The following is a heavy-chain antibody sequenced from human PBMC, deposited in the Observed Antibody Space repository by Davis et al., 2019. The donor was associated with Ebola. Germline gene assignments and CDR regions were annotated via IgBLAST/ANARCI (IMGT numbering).Heavy chain of an antibody. V-gene: IGHV3-48*02. Sequence: GESLKISCAASGFTFSTYGMNWVRQAPGKGLEYVSHINSGARSMYYAESVKGRFTIFRDDAKSTLYLQMNSLRDEDTAIYYCATDPEGWLDFDYWGQGTLVTVSS. CDR3: ATDPEGWLDFDY. D-gene: IGHD6-19*01. CDR1: GFTFSTYG. J-gene: IGHJ4*02. CDR2: INSGARSM.